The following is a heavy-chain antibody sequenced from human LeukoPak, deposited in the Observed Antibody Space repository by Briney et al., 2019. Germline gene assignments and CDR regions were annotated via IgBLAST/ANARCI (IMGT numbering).Heavy chain of an antibody. CDR1: GFTFSSYS. V-gene: IGHV3-30*02. J-gene: IGHJ6*03. CDR3: AKDRCSDGIGCFYYYMDV. D-gene: IGHD2-15*01. Sequence: GGSLRLSCAASGFTFSSYSMNWVRQAPGKGLEWVAYIQYDGSNEQYAHSVKGRFRISRDSSKNMLYLQMNSLRAEDTAVYYCAKDRCSDGIGCFYYYMDVWGKGTTVTISS. CDR2: IQYDGSNE.